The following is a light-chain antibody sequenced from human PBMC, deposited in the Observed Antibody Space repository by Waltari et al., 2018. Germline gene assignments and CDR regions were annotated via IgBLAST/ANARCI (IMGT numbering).Light chain of an antibody. J-gene: IGLJ2*01. V-gene: IGLV2-14*03. CDR1: SNDIGANDY. CDR3: SSYTLTNPVV. CDR2: DVS. Sequence: QSVVTQPASVSGSPGQSTSIPCPGTSNDIGANDYVSWYQQHPGRAPQLVIYDVSVRPSGVSIRFSGSKSGNTASLTISGLQAEDEALYYCSSYTLTNPVVFGGGTKLTVL.